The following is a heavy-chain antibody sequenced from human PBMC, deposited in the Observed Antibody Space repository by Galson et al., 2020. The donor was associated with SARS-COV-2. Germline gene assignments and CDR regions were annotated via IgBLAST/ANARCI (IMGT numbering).Heavy chain of an antibody. CDR1: GGSISSYY. J-gene: IGHJ4*02. CDR2: IYYSGST. D-gene: IGHD3-3*01. Sequence: SETLSLTCTVSGGSISSYYWSWIRQPPGKGLEWIGYIYYSGSTNYNPSLKSRVTISVDTSKNQFSLKLSSVTAADTAVYYCARATQTYYDFWSGYYNAPHFDYWGQGTLVTVSS. V-gene: IGHV4-59*01. CDR3: ARATQTYYDFWSGYYNAPHFDY.